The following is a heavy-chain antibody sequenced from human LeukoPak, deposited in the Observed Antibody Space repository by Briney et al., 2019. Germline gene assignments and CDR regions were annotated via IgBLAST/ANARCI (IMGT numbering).Heavy chain of an antibody. CDR3: ARDLRELPRADAFEI. V-gene: IGHV1-46*03. J-gene: IGHJ3*02. CDR2: INPSGGST. CDR1: GYTCTSYY. D-gene: IGHD1-26*01. Sequence: ASVKVSCKASGYTCTSYYMHWVRQAPGQGLEWMGIINPSGGSTSYAQKFQGRVTMTRDTSTSTVYMELSSLRSEDTAVYYCARDLRELPRADAFEIWAQGTMVTVSS.